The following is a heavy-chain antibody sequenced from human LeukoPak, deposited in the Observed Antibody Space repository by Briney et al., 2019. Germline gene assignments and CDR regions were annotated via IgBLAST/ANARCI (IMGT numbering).Heavy chain of an antibody. CDR2: IYADGNT. D-gene: IGHD4-17*01. CDR3: ARDSYGDANFDS. V-gene: IGHV3-53*01. Sequence: GGSLRLSCAASGFTVSTNYMTWVRQAPGRGLEWVSFIYADGNTYYADSVKGRFTISRDISKNAVYLQMNSLRAEDTAVYYCARDSYGDANFDSWGQGTLVTVSS. CDR1: GFTVSTNY. J-gene: IGHJ4*02.